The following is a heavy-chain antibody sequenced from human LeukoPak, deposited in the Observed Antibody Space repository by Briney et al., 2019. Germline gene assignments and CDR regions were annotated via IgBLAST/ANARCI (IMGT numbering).Heavy chain of an antibody. J-gene: IGHJ5*02. D-gene: IGHD2-2*01. CDR2: IYHSGST. CDR1: GYSISSGGYY. V-gene: IGHV4-30-2*01. CDR3: ARGSTSFPGHDIWFDP. Sequence: SETLSLTCTVSGYSISSGGYYWSWIRQPPGKGLEWIGYIYHSGSTYYNPSLESRVTISVDRSKNQFSLKLSSVTAADTAVYYCARGSTSFPGHDIWFDPWGQGTLVTVSS.